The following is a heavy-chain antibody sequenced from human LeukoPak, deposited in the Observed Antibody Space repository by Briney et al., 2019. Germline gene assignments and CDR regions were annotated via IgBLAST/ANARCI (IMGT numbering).Heavy chain of an antibody. V-gene: IGHV3-48*01. Sequence: GGSLRLSCAASGFIFSGYSMNWVRQAPGKGLEWVSYISSSRSTIYYADSVKGRFIISRDNVKNSLYLQMNSLRAEDTAVYYCAKVGCSSTSCYGNWFDPWGQGTLVTVSS. CDR2: ISSSRSTI. CDR1: GFIFSGYS. D-gene: IGHD2-2*01. CDR3: AKVGCSSTSCYGNWFDP. J-gene: IGHJ5*02.